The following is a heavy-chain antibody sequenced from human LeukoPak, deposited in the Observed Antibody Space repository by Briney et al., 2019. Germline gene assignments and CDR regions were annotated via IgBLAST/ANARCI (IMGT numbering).Heavy chain of an antibody. CDR1: EFTLVSYG. CDR2: INLDGSTT. V-gene: IGHV3-74*01. J-gene: IGHJ4*02. CDR3: ARDVRDCSGGSCYGVDY. D-gene: IGHD2-15*01. Sequence: GGSLKLSFPASEFTLVSYGMHWVRQPPGGGLCWFYLINLDGSTTGYADSVKGRFTISRDNAKNTLYLQMNSLRAEDTAVYYCARDVRDCSGGSCYGVDYWGQGTLVTVSS.